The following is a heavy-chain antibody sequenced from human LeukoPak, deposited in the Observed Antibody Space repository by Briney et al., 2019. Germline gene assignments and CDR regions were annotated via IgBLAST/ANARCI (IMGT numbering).Heavy chain of an antibody. CDR1: GSTFSSYS. CDR3: ARNRGYCSSTSCPWDY. Sequence: GRSLRLSCAASGSTFSSYSMNWVSQHPGKGLGWVSSISSSSSYIYNADSVKGRFTISRDNAKNSLYLQMNSLRAEDTAVYYCARNRGYCSSTSCPWDYWGQGTLVTVSS. CDR2: ISSSSSYI. V-gene: IGHV3-21*01. D-gene: IGHD2-2*01. J-gene: IGHJ4*02.